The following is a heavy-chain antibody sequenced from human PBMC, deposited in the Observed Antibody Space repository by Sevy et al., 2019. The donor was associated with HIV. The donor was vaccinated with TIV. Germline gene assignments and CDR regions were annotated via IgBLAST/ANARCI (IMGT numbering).Heavy chain of an antibody. J-gene: IGHJ4*02. V-gene: IGHV3-15*01. Sequence: GGSLRLSCAASGFIFSNSWMTWVRQAPGKGLEWVGHIKRKADGETTDYAAPVKGRFTISRDDSKSTLYLQMNNLKTEDTAVYYCFETFTEFDYWGQGTLVTVSS. CDR3: FETFTEFDY. D-gene: IGHD3-16*01. CDR1: GFIFSNSW. CDR2: IKRKADGETT.